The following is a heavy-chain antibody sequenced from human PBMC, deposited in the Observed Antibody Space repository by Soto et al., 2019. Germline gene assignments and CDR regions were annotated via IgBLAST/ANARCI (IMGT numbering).Heavy chain of an antibody. CDR2: ISYDGSNK. Sequence: QVQLVESGGGVVQPGRSLRLSCAASGFTFSSYGMHWVRQAPGKGLEWVAVISYDGSNKYYADSVKGRFTISRDNSKNTLYLQMNSLRAEDTALYYCAKDRAYCGGDCPTEHDYWGQGTLVTVSS. V-gene: IGHV3-30*18. J-gene: IGHJ4*02. CDR1: GFTFSSYG. D-gene: IGHD2-21*02. CDR3: AKDRAYCGGDCPTEHDY.